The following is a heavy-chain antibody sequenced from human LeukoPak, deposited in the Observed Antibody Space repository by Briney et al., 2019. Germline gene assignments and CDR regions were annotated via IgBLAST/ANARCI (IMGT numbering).Heavy chain of an antibody. Sequence: GGSLRLSCAASGFIFSNYGMHWVRQAPGKGLEWVAVIWYDGGNKYFSDSVKGRFTISTDNSKNTLYLQMNSLRAEDTAVYYCARATSAYGSKALDYWGQGTLVTVSS. D-gene: IGHD5-12*01. CDR1: GFIFSNYG. J-gene: IGHJ4*02. CDR3: ARATSAYGSKALDY. CDR2: IWYDGGNK. V-gene: IGHV3-33*01.